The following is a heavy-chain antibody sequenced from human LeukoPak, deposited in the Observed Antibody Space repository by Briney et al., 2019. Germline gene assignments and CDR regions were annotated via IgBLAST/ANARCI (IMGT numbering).Heavy chain of an antibody. V-gene: IGHV4-34*01. D-gene: IGHD6-6*01. CDR2: INHSGST. CDR3: ARDRLIAARPVDY. Sequence: SETLSLTCAVYGGSFSGYYWSWIRQPPGKGLEWIGEINHSGSTNYNPSLKSRVTVSVDTSKNQFSLKLSSVTAADTAVYYCARDRLIAARPVDYWGQGTLVTVSS. J-gene: IGHJ4*02. CDR1: GGSFSGYY.